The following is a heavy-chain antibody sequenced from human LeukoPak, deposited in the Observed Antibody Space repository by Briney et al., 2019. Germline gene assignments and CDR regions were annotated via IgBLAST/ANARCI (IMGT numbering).Heavy chain of an antibody. CDR2: ISSSSSTV. V-gene: IGHV3-48*01. CDR1: GFTFSNYG. J-gene: IGHJ4*02. Sequence: GGSLRLSCVASGFTFSNYGMTWVRQAPGKGLECVSYISSSSSTVYYADSVRGRFTISRDNARNSLYLQMDSLRAEDTAVHFCVRDASGYSWGQGTLVTVSS. CDR3: VRDASGYS. D-gene: IGHD2-15*01.